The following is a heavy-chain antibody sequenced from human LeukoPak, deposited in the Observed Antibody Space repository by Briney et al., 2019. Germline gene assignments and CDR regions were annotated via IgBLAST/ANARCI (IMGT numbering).Heavy chain of an antibody. J-gene: IGHJ4*02. CDR3: ARPTYSSGWAFDY. D-gene: IGHD6-19*01. CDR1: GFTVSSNY. Sequence: GGSLRLSCAASGFTVSSNYMSWVRQAPGKGLEWVSVIYSGGSTYYADSVKGRFTISRDNSKNTLYLQMNSLRAEDTAVYYCARPTYSSGWAFDYWGQGTLVTVSS. CDR2: IYSGGST. V-gene: IGHV3-66*01.